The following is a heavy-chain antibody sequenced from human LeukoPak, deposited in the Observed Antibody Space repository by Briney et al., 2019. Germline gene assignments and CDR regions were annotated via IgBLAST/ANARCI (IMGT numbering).Heavy chain of an antibody. D-gene: IGHD4-23*01. CDR1: VGTFSSYA. Sequence: GASVKVSCKVSVGTFSSYAISWVRQAPGQGLEWMGRIIPILGIANYAQKFQGRVTITADKSTSTAYMELSSLRSEDTAVYYCARAVVLSPYYFDYWGQGTLVTVSS. V-gene: IGHV1-69*04. CDR3: ARAVVLSPYYFDY. J-gene: IGHJ4*02. CDR2: IIPILGIA.